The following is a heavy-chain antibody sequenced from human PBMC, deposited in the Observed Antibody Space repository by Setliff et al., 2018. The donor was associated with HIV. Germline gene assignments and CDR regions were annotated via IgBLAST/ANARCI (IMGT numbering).Heavy chain of an antibody. D-gene: IGHD3-10*01. CDR2: IYPGDSDA. CDR1: GYSFTSNW. Sequence: ESLKISCKGSGYSFTSNWIGWVRQMPGKGLEWMGIIYPGDSDAIYSPSFQGQVTISADKSISTAYLQWSSLKAPDTAMYYCARAGSGSYYNAPHYWGQGTLVTVSS. J-gene: IGHJ4*02. V-gene: IGHV5-51*01. CDR3: ARAGSGSYYNAPHY.